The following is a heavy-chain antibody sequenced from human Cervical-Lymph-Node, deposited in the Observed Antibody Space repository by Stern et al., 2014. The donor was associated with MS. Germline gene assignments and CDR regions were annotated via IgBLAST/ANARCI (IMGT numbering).Heavy chain of an antibody. D-gene: IGHD4-11*01. CDR3: ARDGEGYSNYYYYYGMDV. CDR1: GGSISSSNW. CDR2: IYHSGST. V-gene: IGHV4-4*02. Sequence: QLQLQESGPGLVKPSGTLSLTCAVSGGSISSSNWWSWVRQPPGKGLEWIGEIYHSGSTNYNPSLKSRVTISVDKSKNQFSLKLSSVTAADTAVYYCARDGEGYSNYYYYYGMDVWGQGTTVTVSS. J-gene: IGHJ6*02.